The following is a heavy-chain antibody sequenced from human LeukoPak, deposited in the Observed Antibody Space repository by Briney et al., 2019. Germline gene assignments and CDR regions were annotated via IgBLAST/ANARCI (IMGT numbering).Heavy chain of an antibody. CDR2: IRTKGANYAT. D-gene: IGHD1-26*01. J-gene: IGHJ4*02. Sequence: PGGSLRLSCAASGFTFSHYWMSWVRQAPGKGLEWVGLIRTKGANYATAYAASVKGRFIISRDDSSNMAYLQMNSLKNDDTAVYYCTRDGGRYSHLDNWGPGTRVTVSS. CDR1: GFTFSHYW. V-gene: IGHV3-73*01. CDR3: TRDGGRYSHLDN.